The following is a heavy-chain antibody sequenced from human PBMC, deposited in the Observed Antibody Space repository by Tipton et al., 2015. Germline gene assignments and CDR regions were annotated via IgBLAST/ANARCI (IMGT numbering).Heavy chain of an antibody. CDR1: GGSITSYY. Sequence: LRLSCNVSGGSITSYYWSWIRQPPGKGLEWIGYIYYSGSTKYNPSLKRRVTISLDTSKNQFSLTLNSVTAADTAVYHCARDLEHGMDVWGQGTTVTVSS. J-gene: IGHJ6*02. CDR2: IYYSGST. D-gene: IGHD5-24*01. CDR3: ARDLEHGMDV. V-gene: IGHV4-59*01.